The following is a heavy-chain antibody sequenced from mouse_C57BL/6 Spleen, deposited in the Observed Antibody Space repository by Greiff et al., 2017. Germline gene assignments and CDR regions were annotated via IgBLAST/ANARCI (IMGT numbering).Heavy chain of an antibody. CDR1: GYTFTSYW. Sequence: VKLQQPGAELVMPGASVKLSCKASGYTFTSYWLHWVKQRPGQGLEWIGEIDPSDSYTNYNQKFKGKSTLTVDKSSSTAYMQLSRLTSEDSAVYYCARGGYFDYGGQGTTLTVSS. CDR3: ARGGYFDY. CDR2: IDPSDSYT. J-gene: IGHJ2*01. V-gene: IGHV1-69*01.